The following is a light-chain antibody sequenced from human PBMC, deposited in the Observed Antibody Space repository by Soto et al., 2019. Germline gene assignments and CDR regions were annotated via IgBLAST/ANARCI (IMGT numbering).Light chain of an antibody. Sequence: EIVMTQSPATLSVSPGERATLSCRASQSVSNNLAWYQQKPGQAPRLLIFGASTRATGIPARFSGSGSGTEFTLTISSLQSEDFAVYYCQQYNYWSPLTFCGGTKVEIK. V-gene: IGKV3-15*01. J-gene: IGKJ4*01. CDR2: GAS. CDR1: QSVSNN. CDR3: QQYNYWSPLT.